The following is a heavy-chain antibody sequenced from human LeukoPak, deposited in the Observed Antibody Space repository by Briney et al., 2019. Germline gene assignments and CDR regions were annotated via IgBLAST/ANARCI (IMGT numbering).Heavy chain of an antibody. Sequence: GGSLRLSCAASGFSFSSYWMSWVCQAPGKGLEWVANIKQDGSEKYSVDSVKGRFTISRDNAKNSLFLQMNSLRAEGTAVYYCARRGNTYALAYWGQGTLVTVSS. D-gene: IGHD5-18*01. V-gene: IGHV3-7*04. J-gene: IGHJ4*02. CDR1: GFSFSSYW. CDR2: IKQDGSEK. CDR3: ARRGNTYALAY.